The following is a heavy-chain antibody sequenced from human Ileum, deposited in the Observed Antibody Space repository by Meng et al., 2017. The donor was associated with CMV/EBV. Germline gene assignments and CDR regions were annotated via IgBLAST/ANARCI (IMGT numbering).Heavy chain of an antibody. Sequence: GESLKISCAASGFTFSSYSMNWVRQAPGKGLEWVSSISSSSSYIYYADSVRGRFTISRDNAKNSLYLQMSSLRAEDTAVYYCARDGGSSAYDFRFDCWGQGTLVTVSS. J-gene: IGHJ4*02. V-gene: IGHV3-21*04. CDR1: GFTFSSYS. CDR3: ARDGGSSAYDFRFDC. D-gene: IGHD5-12*01. CDR2: ISSSSSYI.